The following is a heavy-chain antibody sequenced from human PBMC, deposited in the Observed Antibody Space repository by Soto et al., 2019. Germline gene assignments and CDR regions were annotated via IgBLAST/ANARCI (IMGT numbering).Heavy chain of an antibody. D-gene: IGHD4-17*01. V-gene: IGHV3-7*01. Sequence: EVQLVESGGGLVQPGGSLRLSCAASGFTFSSYWMSWVRQAPGKGLEWVANIKQDGSEKYYVDSVKGRFTISRDNAKNSLYLQMDSLRAEDTAVYYCARDAHHDYGDYVPWFDPWGQGTLVTVSS. CDR2: IKQDGSEK. CDR1: GFTFSSYW. J-gene: IGHJ5*02. CDR3: ARDAHHDYGDYVPWFDP.